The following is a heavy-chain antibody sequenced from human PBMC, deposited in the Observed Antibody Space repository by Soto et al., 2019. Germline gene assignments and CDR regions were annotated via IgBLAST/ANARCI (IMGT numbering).Heavy chain of an antibody. CDR1: GFTVSSKY. Sequence: PGGSLRLSWAASGFTVSSKYMSWVRQAPGKGLEWVSLIQSGGPTYYADSVKGRFTISRDTSENTLHLQMDSLRAEDTAVYYCARDDVLCYCGRCHGVPLAVPGKGTTVTVSS. CDR3: ARDDVLCYCGRCHGVPLAV. J-gene: IGHJ6*04. D-gene: IGHD2-21*01. V-gene: IGHV3-66*01. CDR2: IQSGGPT.